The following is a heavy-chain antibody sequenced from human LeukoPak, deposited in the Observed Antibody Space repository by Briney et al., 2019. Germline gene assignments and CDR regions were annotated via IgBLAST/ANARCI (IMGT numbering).Heavy chain of an antibody. J-gene: IGHJ6*03. Sequence: GGSLRLSWAASGFTFSSYSMNWVRQAPGKGLEWVSYISSSSSTIYYADSWKGRFTISIDNDKNSLYLQMNSLSAEDTAVYYCXSPPGPYYVWGSYRYYYMDVWGKGTTVTVSS. D-gene: IGHD3-16*02. CDR3: XSPPGPYYVWGSYRYYYMDV. V-gene: IGHV3-48*01. CDR2: ISSSSSTI. CDR1: GFTFSSYS.